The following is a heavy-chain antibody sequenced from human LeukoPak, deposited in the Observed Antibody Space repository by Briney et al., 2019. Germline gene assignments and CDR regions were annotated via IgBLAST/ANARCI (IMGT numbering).Heavy chain of an antibody. D-gene: IGHD1-26*01. V-gene: IGHV1-69*05. J-gene: IGHJ3*02. CDR1: GGTFSSYA. CDR3: ARDYVRVGAKGAFDI. Sequence: GASVKVPCKASGGTFSSYAISWVRQAPGQGLEWMGRIIPIFGTANYAQKFQGRVTITTDESTSTAYMELSSLRSEDTAVYYCARDYVRVGAKGAFDIWGQGTMVTVSS. CDR2: IIPIFGTA.